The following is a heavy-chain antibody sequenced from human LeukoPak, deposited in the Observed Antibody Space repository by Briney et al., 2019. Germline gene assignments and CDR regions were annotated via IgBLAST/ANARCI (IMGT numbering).Heavy chain of an antibody. J-gene: IGHJ2*01. CDR3: AKCRGGGGEYWHFDL. Sequence: PGGSLRLSCAASGFPFSSFAMAWVRQAPGEGLEWASVLSGSGTRTIYADSVRGRFTISRDNSKNTLYLQMNSLRADDSAVYYCAKCRGGGGEYWHFDLWGRGILVSVSS. CDR1: GFPFSSFA. V-gene: IGHV3-23*01. CDR2: LSGSGTRT. D-gene: IGHD2-15*01.